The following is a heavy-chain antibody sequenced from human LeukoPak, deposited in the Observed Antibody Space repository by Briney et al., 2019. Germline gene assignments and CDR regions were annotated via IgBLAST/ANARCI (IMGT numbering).Heavy chain of an antibody. J-gene: IGHJ4*02. D-gene: IGHD3-3*01. CDR3: ARASDFWSGYFFDY. V-gene: IGHV3-64*01. Sequence: GGSLRLSCAASGFTFSSYAMHWVRQAPGKGLEYVSAISSNGGSTNYANSVKGRFTISRDNSKNTLYLQMGSLRAEDMAVYYCARASDFWSGYFFDYWGQGTLVTVSS. CDR1: GFTFSSYA. CDR2: ISSNGGST.